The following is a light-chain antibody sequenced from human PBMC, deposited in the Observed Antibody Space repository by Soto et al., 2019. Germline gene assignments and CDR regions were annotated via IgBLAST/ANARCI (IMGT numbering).Light chain of an antibody. CDR2: DVS. CDR3: CSYAGSYTFDV. Sequence: QSALTQPRSVSGSPGQSVTISCTGTSSDVGGYNSVSWYQQHPGKAPKLMIYDVSERPSGVPDRFSGSKSGNTASLTISGLQAEDEADYYCCSYAGSYTFDVFGTGTKLTVL. CDR1: SSDVGGYNS. V-gene: IGLV2-11*01. J-gene: IGLJ1*01.